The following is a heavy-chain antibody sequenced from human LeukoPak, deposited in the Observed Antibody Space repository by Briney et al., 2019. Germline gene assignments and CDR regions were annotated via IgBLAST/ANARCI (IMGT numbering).Heavy chain of an antibody. CDR2: ISYDGSNK. J-gene: IGHJ4*02. CDR1: GFTFSSYA. V-gene: IGHV3-30*04. Sequence: PGGSLRLSCAASGFTFSSYATHWVRQAPGKGLEWVAVISYDGSNKYYADSVKGRFTISRDNSKNTLYLQMNSLRAEDTAVYYCARDWIFDYWGQGTLVTVSS. D-gene: IGHD1-1*01. CDR3: ARDWIFDY.